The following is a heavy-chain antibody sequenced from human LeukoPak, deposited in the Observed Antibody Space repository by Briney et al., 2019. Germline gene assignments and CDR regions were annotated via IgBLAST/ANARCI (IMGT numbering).Heavy chain of an antibody. Sequence: SETLSLTCAVYGGSFSGYYWSWIRQPPGKRLEWIGEINHSGSTNYNPSLKSRVTISVDTSKNQFSLKLSSVTAADTAVYYCARGPLDIVVVVAATLSFDYWGQGTLVTVSS. CDR3: ARGPLDIVVVVAATLSFDY. V-gene: IGHV4-34*01. J-gene: IGHJ4*02. CDR2: INHSGST. CDR1: GGSFSGYY. D-gene: IGHD2-15*01.